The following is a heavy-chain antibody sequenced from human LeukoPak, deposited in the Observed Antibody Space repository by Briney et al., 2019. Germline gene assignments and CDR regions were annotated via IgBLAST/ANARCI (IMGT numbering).Heavy chain of an antibody. V-gene: IGHV3-23*01. Sequence: GGTLRLSCAASGFTFSSYAMSWVRQAPGKGLEWVSAISGSGGSTYYADSVKGRFTISRDNSKNTLYLQMNSLRAEDTAVYYCAKEGSYRSSWTTFDYWGQGTLVTVSS. J-gene: IGHJ4*02. D-gene: IGHD6-13*01. CDR3: AKEGSYRSSWTTFDY. CDR2: ISGSGGST. CDR1: GFTFSSYA.